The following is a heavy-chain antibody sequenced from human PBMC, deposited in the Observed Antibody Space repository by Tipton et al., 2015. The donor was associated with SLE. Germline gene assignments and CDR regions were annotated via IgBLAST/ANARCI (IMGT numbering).Heavy chain of an antibody. D-gene: IGHD4-17*01. CDR1: GGSISPYY. V-gene: IGHV4-59*01. CDR2: IYYSGST. J-gene: IGHJ3*02. CDR3: ARRTVTTWSDAFDI. Sequence: TLSLTCSVSGGSISPYYWSWIRQPPGKGLEWIGYIYYSGSTNHNPSLKSRVPISVDTSKNQFSLKLSSVTAADTAVYYCARRTVTTWSDAFDIWGQGTMVTVSS.